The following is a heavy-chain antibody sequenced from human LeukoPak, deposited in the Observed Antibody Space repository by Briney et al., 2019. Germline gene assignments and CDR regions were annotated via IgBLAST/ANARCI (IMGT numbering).Heavy chain of an antibody. D-gene: IGHD3-10*01. CDR3: ARIGSGRNYMDV. J-gene: IGHJ6*03. CDR1: GFSFSSHE. V-gene: IGHV3-48*03. CDR2: ISSSGSNI. Sequence: GGSLRLSCAASGFSFSSHEMNWVRQAPGKGLEWVSYISSSGSNIYYTDSVKGRFTISRDNAKNSLYLQINSLRAEDTTVYYCARIGSGRNYMDVWGKGTTVTVSS.